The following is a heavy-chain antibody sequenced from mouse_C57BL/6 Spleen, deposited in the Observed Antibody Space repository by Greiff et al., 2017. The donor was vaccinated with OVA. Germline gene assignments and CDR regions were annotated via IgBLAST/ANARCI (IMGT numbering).Heavy chain of an antibody. D-gene: IGHD2-3*01. CDR1: GYSITSGYY. CDR3: ARRDYDGSFDY. J-gene: IGHJ2*01. V-gene: IGHV3-6*01. Sequence: DVKLEESGPGLVKPSQSLSLTCSVTGYSITSGYYWNWIRQFPGNKLEWMGYISYDGSNNYNPSLKNRISITRDTSKNQFFLKLNSVTTEDTATYYCARRDYDGSFDYWGQGTTLTVSS. CDR2: ISYDGSN.